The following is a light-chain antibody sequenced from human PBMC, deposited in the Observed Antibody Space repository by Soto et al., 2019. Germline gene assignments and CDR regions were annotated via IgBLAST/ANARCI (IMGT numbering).Light chain of an antibody. CDR1: TSNIGNNF. CDR3: GSWDDNLSVII. J-gene: IGLJ2*01. V-gene: IGLV1-51*01. Sequence: QSVLTQPPSVSAAPGQKVTISCSGSTSNIGNNFVSWYQHLPGTAPKLLIYDNDKRPSGIPDRLSGSKSGTSAALAITGLQTGYEADYYCGSWDDNLSVIILGGGTQLTVL. CDR2: DND.